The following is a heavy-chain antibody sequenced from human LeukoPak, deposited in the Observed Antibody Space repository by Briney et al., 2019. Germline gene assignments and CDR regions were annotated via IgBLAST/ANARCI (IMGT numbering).Heavy chain of an antibody. D-gene: IGHD6-19*01. CDR3: AGGSGWLIDY. Sequence: PGGSLRLSCAASGFIFSSYWMNWVRQAPGKGLEWVANIKQEGSKKYYVDSVKGRFTISRDNAKNSLYLQMDSLRAEDTAVYYCAGGSGWLIDYWGQGTLVTVSS. CDR1: GFIFSSYW. V-gene: IGHV3-7*01. J-gene: IGHJ4*02. CDR2: IKQEGSKK.